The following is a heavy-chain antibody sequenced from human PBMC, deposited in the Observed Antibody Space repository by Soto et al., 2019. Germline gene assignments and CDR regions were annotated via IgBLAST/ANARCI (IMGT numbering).Heavy chain of an antibody. CDR3: ARGQLRFLEWLSNWFDP. J-gene: IGHJ5*02. CDR1: GGSFSGYY. V-gene: IGHV4-34*01. CDR2: INHSGST. Sequence: SETLSLTCAVYGGSFSGYYWSWIRQPPGKGLEWVGEINHSGSTNYNPSLKSRVTISVDTSKNQFSLKLSSVTAADTAVYYCARGQLRFLEWLSNWFDPWGQGTLVTVSS. D-gene: IGHD3-3*01.